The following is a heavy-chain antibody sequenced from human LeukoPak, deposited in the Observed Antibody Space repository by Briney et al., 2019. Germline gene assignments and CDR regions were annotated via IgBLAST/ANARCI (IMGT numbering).Heavy chain of an antibody. J-gene: IGHJ4*02. CDR3: ARGDWKYGDFDR. CDR2: IHYSGST. D-gene: IGHD1-7*01. CDR1: GGSISSNSYY. V-gene: IGHV4-39*07. Sequence: KPSETLSLTCAVSGGSISSNSYYWAWIRQPPGKGLEWIGSIHYSGSTYYNPSLKSRVTTSVDTSKNQFSLKVSSMTAADTAVYYCARGDWKYGDFDRWGQGTLVTVSS.